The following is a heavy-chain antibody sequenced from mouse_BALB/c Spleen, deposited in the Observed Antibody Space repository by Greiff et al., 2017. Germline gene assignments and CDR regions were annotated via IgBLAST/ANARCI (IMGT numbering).Heavy chain of an antibody. CDR1: GFTFSSYT. CDR3: TRARAY. Sequence: EVQVVESGGGLVKTGGSLKLSCAASGFTFSSYTMSWVRQTPEKRLEWVATISSGGSYTYYPDSVKGRFTISRDNAKNTLYLQMSSLKSEDTAMYYCTRARAYWGQGTLVTVSA. J-gene: IGHJ3*01. V-gene: IGHV5-6-4*01. CDR2: ISSGGSYT.